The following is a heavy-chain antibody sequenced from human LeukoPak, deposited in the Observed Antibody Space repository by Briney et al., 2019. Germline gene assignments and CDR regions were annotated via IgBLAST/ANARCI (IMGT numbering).Heavy chain of an antibody. V-gene: IGHV3-30*04. CDR2: ISYDGGKK. CDR3: AGDTYTYFDY. Sequence: QPGGSLRLSCAPSGFTFHNYAMHWVRQAPGKGLEWVAVISYDGGKKYYADSVKGQFTISRDNSKNTLHLQMNSRRAEDTAVYYSAGDTYTYFDYCGQGILVTVSS. D-gene: IGHD4-11*01. CDR1: GFTFHNYA. J-gene: IGHJ4*02.